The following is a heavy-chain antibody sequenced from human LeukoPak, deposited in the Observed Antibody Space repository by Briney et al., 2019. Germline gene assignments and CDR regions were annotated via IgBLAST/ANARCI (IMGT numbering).Heavy chain of an antibody. CDR3: ARVENYGSGSSEYWFDP. V-gene: IGHV4-59*01. CDR2: IYYSGSA. Sequence: SETLSLTCTVSGGSISSYYWSWIRQPPGKGLEWIGYIYYSGSANYNPSLKSRVTISVDTSKNQFSLKLTSVTAADTAVYYCARVENYGSGSSEYWFDPWGQGTLVTVSS. D-gene: IGHD3-10*01. J-gene: IGHJ5*02. CDR1: GGSISSYY.